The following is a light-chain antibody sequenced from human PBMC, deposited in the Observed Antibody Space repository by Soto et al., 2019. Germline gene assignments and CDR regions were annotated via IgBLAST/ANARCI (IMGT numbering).Light chain of an antibody. Sequence: DIQMTQSPSSLSASVGDGVTITCRASQSISTSLNWYQQKPGKAPKLLIYAASSLQGGVPSRFSGSGSGTDFTLTISSLQPEDFTTFYCQQSYSTPPTFGQGTKLEIK. CDR3: QQSYSTPPT. CDR2: AAS. V-gene: IGKV1-39*01. J-gene: IGKJ2*01. CDR1: QSISTS.